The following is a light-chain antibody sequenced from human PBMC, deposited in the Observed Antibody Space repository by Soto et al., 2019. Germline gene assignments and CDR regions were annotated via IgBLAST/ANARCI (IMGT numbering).Light chain of an antibody. CDR3: SSYTSSSTVV. CDR2: DVN. Sequence: QSALTQPASMSGSPGQSITISCTGTSSDIGAYNYVSWYQQHPGKAPKLMIYDVNNRPSGVSNLFSGSKSGNTASLTISGLQAEDEADYYCSSYTSSSTVVFGGGTQLTVL. J-gene: IGLJ2*01. V-gene: IGLV2-14*03. CDR1: SSDIGAYNY.